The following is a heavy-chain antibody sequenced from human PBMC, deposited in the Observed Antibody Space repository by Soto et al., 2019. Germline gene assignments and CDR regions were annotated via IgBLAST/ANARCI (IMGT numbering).Heavy chain of an antibody. D-gene: IGHD6-13*01. CDR3: AKGGLLEAAGMDYYYMDV. CDR2: ISGSGGST. J-gene: IGHJ6*03. CDR1: GFTFSSYV. Sequence: GGSLRLSCAASGFTFSSYVMSWVRQAPGKGLEWVSAISGSGGSTYYADSVKGRFTISRDNSKNTLYLQMNSLRAEDTAVYYCAKGGLLEAAGMDYYYMDVWGKGTTVTVSS. V-gene: IGHV3-23*01.